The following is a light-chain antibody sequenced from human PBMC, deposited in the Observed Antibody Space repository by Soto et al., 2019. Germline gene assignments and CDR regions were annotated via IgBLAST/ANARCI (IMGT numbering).Light chain of an antibody. CDR3: QQRNTWPPIT. CDR2: GAS. CDR1: QSVSSSH. V-gene: IGKV3D-20*02. Sequence: EIVLTQSPGTLSLSPGERATLSCRASQSVSSSHLAWYQQKPGQAPRLFMYGASNRATGIPDRFSGSGSGKDSTLTISSLEPEDFALYYCQQRNTWPPITFGQGTRLEIK. J-gene: IGKJ5*01.